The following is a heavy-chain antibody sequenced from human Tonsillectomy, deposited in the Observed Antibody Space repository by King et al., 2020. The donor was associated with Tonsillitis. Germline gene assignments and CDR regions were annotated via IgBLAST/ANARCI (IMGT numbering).Heavy chain of an antibody. V-gene: IGHV3-21*01. Sequence: VQLVESGGGLVKPGGSLRLSCAASGFTFSRHSMNWVRQAPGKGLEWVSSISSGSSYIYYADSVRGRFTISRDNAKNSLYLQMNSLTAEDTAVYYCANSPGDCYDSGGYLPYLYYFDYWGQGTLVTVSS. CDR2: ISSGSSYI. D-gene: IGHD3-22*01. CDR3: ANSPGDCYDSGGYLPYLYYFDY. CDR1: GFTFSRHS. J-gene: IGHJ4*02.